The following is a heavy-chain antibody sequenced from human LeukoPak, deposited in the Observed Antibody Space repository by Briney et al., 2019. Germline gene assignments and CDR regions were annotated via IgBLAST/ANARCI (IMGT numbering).Heavy chain of an antibody. V-gene: IGHV3-33*06. CDR3: AKDQALRAEYFQH. CDR2: MWYDGSNK. CDR1: GFTFSSYG. Sequence: GRSLRLSCAASGFTFSSYGMHWVRQAPGKGLEWVAVMWYDGSNKYYADSVKGRFTISRDNSKNTLYLQMNSLRAEDTAVYYCAKDQALRAEYFQHWGQGTLVTVSS. J-gene: IGHJ1*01. D-gene: IGHD3-16*01.